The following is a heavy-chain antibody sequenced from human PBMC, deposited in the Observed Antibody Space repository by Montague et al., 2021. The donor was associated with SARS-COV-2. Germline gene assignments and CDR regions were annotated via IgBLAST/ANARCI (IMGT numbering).Heavy chain of an antibody. CDR3: ARHGKTRIAMIVVVIGYFDY. V-gene: IGHV4-39*01. CDR2: IYYSGST. J-gene: IGHJ4*02. Sequence: SETLSLTCTVSGGSISSSSYYWGWIRQPPGKGLEWIGSIYYSGSTYYNPSLKSRVTISVDTSKNQFSLKLSSVTAADTAMYYCARHGKTRIAMIVVVIGYFDYWGQGTLVTVSS. CDR1: GGSISSSSYY. D-gene: IGHD3-22*01.